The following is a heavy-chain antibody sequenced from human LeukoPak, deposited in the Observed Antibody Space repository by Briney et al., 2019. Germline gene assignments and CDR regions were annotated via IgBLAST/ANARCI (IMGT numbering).Heavy chain of an antibody. Sequence: GASVKVSCTASGYTFTGYYMHWVRQAPGQGLEWMGWINPNSGGTNYAQKFQGRVTMTRDTSISTAYMELSRLRSDDTAVYYCARDYSYYDFWSGYYTGVDYYYGMDVWGQGTTVTVSS. V-gene: IGHV1-2*02. CDR2: INPNSGGT. CDR3: ARDYSYYDFWSGYYTGVDYYYGMDV. J-gene: IGHJ6*02. CDR1: GYTFTGYY. D-gene: IGHD3-3*01.